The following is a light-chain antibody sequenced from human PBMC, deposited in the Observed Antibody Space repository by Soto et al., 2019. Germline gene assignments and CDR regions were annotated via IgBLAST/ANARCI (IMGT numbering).Light chain of an antibody. Sequence: DIQMTQSPSTPSAFVGDRVTITCRANQSISSWLAWYQQKPGKAPNLLIYEASSLQSGVPSRFSGSGSGAEFTLTISSLQPDDFATYYCQQYNSSPLTFGGGTKVEIK. CDR2: EAS. V-gene: IGKV1-5*01. CDR1: QSISSW. J-gene: IGKJ4*01. CDR3: QQYNSSPLT.